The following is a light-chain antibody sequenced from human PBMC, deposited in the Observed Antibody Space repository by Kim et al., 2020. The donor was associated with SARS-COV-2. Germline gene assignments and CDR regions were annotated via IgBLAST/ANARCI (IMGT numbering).Light chain of an antibody. Sequence: LSPGERAALPGRASQSVSSSYLAWYQQKPGQAPRLLIYGASSRATGIPDRFSGSGSGTDFTLTISRLEPEDFAVYYCQQYGSSQYTFGQGTKLEI. J-gene: IGKJ2*01. V-gene: IGKV3-20*01. CDR1: QSVSSSY. CDR2: GAS. CDR3: QQYGSSQYT.